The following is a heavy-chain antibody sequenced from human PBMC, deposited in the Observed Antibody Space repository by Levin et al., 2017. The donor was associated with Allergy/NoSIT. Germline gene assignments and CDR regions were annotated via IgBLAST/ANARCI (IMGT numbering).Heavy chain of an antibody. J-gene: IGHJ4*02. D-gene: IGHD1-26*01. CDR2: ISGSGGST. V-gene: IGHV3-23*01. Sequence: GESLKISCAASGFTFSSYAMSWVRQAPGKGLEWVSAISGSGGSTYYADSVKGRFTISRDNSKNTLYLQMNSLRAEDTAVYYCAKGMGSLDYWGQGTLVTVSS. CDR3: AKGMGSLDY. CDR1: GFTFSSYA.